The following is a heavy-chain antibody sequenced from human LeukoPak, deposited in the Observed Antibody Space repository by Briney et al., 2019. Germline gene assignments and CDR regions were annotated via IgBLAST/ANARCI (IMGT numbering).Heavy chain of an antibody. D-gene: IGHD6-13*01. V-gene: IGHV3-30*04. CDR1: GFTFSNYA. CDR2: ISYDGSDK. CDR3: ARGRSLIAAAVTGYLDY. Sequence: GGSLRLSCAASGFTFSNYAMHWVRQAPGKGLEWVALISYDGSDKYCVDSVKGRFTISRDKSKNTLYLQMNSLRAEDTAVYYCARGRSLIAAAVTGYLDYWGQGTLVTVSS. J-gene: IGHJ4*02.